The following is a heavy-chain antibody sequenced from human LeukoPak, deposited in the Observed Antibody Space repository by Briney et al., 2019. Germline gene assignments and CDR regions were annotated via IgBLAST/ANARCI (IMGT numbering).Heavy chain of an antibody. D-gene: IGHD4-17*01. Sequence: SETLSLTCTVSGGSISSFYWIWIRQSPGKGLEWIGYVYTSGSTNYNPSLKSRVTMSVDTSNNQFSLKLSSVTAADTAVYYCARGPTTVTRAFDYWGQRTLVTVSS. J-gene: IGHJ4*02. CDR2: VYTSGST. CDR1: GGSISSFY. V-gene: IGHV4-4*08. CDR3: ARGPTTVTRAFDY.